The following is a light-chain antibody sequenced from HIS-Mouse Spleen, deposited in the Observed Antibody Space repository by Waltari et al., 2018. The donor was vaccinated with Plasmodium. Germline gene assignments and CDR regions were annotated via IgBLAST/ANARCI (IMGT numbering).Light chain of an antibody. Sequence: QAVLTQPSSLSASPGASASLTCPLRLGINVGHYRLYWYPQKPGSPPQYLLRYKADSDKQQGSGVPSRFSGSKDASANAGILLISGLQSEDEADYYCMIWHSSAWVFGGGTKLTVL. CDR2: YKADSDK. J-gene: IGLJ3*02. CDR3: MIWHSSAWV. CDR1: LGINVGHYR. V-gene: IGLV5-45*03.